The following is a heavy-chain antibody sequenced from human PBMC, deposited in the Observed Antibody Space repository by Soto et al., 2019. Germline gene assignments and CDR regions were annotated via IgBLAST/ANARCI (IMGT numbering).Heavy chain of an antibody. CDR2: ISGSGGST. V-gene: IGHV3-23*01. CDR3: AKDPRSHSSSLFDY. J-gene: IGHJ4*02. Sequence: QPGGSLRLSCAASGFTFSSYAMSWVRQSPGKGLEWVSAISGSGGSTYYADSVKGRFTISRDNSKNTLYLQMNSLRAEDTAVYYCAKDPRSHSSSLFDYWGQGTLVTVSS. D-gene: IGHD2-2*01. CDR1: GFTFSSYA.